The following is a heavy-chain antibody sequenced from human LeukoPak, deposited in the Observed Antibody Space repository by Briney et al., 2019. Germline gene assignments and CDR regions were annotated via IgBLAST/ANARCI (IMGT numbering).Heavy chain of an antibody. Sequence: GGSLQISCQGSGFRFTTYWIGWVRQVPGKGLEWMGIIHPINSETRYSPSFEGQVTISADTSISTVFLQWNSLKSSDTAMYYCARRGSYYWFDPWGQGTLVTVSS. CDR1: GFRFTTYW. D-gene: IGHD1-26*01. CDR3: ARRGSYYWFDP. J-gene: IGHJ5*02. CDR2: IHPINSET. V-gene: IGHV5-51*01.